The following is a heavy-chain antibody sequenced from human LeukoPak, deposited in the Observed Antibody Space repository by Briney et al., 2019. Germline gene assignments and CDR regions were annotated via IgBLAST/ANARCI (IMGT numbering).Heavy chain of an antibody. Sequence: ASVKVSCKASGYTFNIYGIIWVRQAPGQGLEWVGWISTYNGNTNYAPNIQDRVTMTTDTSTSTAYMELRSLRSDGTAVYYCGRALLGGSDIYTPFSYWGQGTLVTVSS. V-gene: IGHV1-18*01. CDR3: GRALLGGSDIYTPFSY. D-gene: IGHD3-10*01. CDR1: GYTFNIYG. J-gene: IGHJ4*02. CDR2: ISTYNGNT.